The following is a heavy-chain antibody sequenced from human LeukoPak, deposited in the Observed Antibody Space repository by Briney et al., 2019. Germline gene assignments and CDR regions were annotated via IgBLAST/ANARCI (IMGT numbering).Heavy chain of an antibody. Sequence: SETLSLTCTVSGGSISSGGYYGSWIRQPPGKGLGWIGYIYHSGSTYYNPSLKSRVTIAVDRSKNQFSLKLSSVTAADTAVYYCARPNYYDSRFDIWGQGTMVTVSS. V-gene: IGHV4-30-2*01. D-gene: IGHD3-22*01. CDR1: GGSISSGGYY. J-gene: IGHJ3*02. CDR3: ARPNYYDSRFDI. CDR2: IYHSGST.